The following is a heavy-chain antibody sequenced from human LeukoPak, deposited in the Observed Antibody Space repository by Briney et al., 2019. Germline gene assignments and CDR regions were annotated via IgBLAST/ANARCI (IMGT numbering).Heavy chain of an antibody. Sequence: GGSLRLSCAASGFTFSSYAMSWVRQAPGKGLEWGSAISGSGGSTYYADSVKGRFTISRDNSKNTLYLQMNSLRAEDTAVYYCAKDPAEYSSTLGWFDPWGQGTLVTVSS. V-gene: IGHV3-23*01. CDR2: ISGSGGST. D-gene: IGHD6-13*01. CDR1: GFTFSSYA. J-gene: IGHJ5*02. CDR3: AKDPAEYSSTLGWFDP.